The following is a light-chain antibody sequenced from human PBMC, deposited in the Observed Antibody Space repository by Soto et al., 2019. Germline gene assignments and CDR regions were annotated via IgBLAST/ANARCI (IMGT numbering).Light chain of an antibody. CDR3: AAWDDSLNGPV. J-gene: IGLJ2*01. CDR1: SSNIGSNT. CDR2: GTD. V-gene: IGLV1-44*01. Sequence: QSVLTQPPSASGTPGQRVTLSCSGSSSNIGSNTVNWYQQLPGTAPKLLVYGTDQRPSGVPDRVSGSKSGTSASLAISGLQSEDEADYSCAAWDDSLNGPVFGGGTKLTVL.